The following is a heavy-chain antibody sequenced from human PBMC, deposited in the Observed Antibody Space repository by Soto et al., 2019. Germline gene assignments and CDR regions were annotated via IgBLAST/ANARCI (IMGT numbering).Heavy chain of an antibody. V-gene: IGHV3-23*01. J-gene: IGHJ3*02. D-gene: IGHD1-26*01. CDR2: IGASGGST. CDR1: GFTLSNYA. Sequence: GGSLRLSCAASGFTLSNYAMSWVRQAPGKGLEWVSTIGASGGSTYYADSVGGRFSISRDRPKNTLLLQMNSLRAEDTAVYYCAIQRGTYSHGVFDIWGQGTMVTVSS. CDR3: AIQRGTYSHGVFDI.